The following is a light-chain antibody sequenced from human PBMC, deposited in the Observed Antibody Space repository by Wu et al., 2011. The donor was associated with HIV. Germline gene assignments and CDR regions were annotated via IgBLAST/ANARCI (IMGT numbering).Light chain of an antibody. J-gene: IGKJ5*01. Sequence: EMVLTQSPGTLSLSPGERATLSCRVSESIGSSSLAWYQQKPGQAPRLLIYDASNRATGIPARFSGSGSETDFTLTISTLEPEDFAVYYCQQRTNWPSAITFGQGTRLEIK. V-gene: IGKV3-11*01. CDR2: DAS. CDR1: ESIGSS. CDR3: QQRTNWPSAIT.